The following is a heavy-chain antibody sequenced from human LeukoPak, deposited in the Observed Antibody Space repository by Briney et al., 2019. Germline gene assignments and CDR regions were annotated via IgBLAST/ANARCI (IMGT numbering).Heavy chain of an antibody. J-gene: IGHJ6*03. D-gene: IGHD6-13*01. CDR1: GGSISSYY. CDR2: IYTSGST. Sequence: NPSETLSLTRTVSGGSISSYYWSWIRQPAGKGLEWIGRIYTSGSTNYNPSLKSRVTMSVDTSKNQFSLKLSPVTAADTAVYYCARDSGSSSWYSGLDYYYYMDVWGKGTTVTVSS. CDR3: ARDSGSSSWYSGLDYYYYMDV. V-gene: IGHV4-4*07.